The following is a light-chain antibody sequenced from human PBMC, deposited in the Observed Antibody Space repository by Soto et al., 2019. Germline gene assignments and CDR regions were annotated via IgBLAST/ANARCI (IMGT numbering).Light chain of an antibody. J-gene: IGKJ5*01. Sequence: ETVMTQSPATLSVSPWERATLSCRASQSVSSALAWYQQKPGLPPRLLIYDASTRATGIPARFSGSGSGTDFTLTISSLQSQDFAVYYCQQYNNWPPSITFGQGTRLEIK. CDR3: QQYNNWPPSIT. CDR1: QSVSSA. V-gene: IGKV3-15*01. CDR2: DAS.